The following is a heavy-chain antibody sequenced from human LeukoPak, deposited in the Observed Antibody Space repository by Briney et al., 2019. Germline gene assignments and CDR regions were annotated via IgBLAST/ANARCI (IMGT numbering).Heavy chain of an antibody. J-gene: IGHJ5*02. V-gene: IGHV3-23*01. CDR3: ARRSGSSWYSWFDP. D-gene: IGHD6-13*01. CDR2: ISGSGGST. Sequence: GGSLRLSCAASGFTFRNYWMHWVRQAPGKGLVWVSIISGSGGSTYYADSVKGRFTISRDNSKNTLYLQMNSLRAEDTAVYYCARRSGSSWYSWFDPWGQGTLVTVSS. CDR1: GFTFRNYW.